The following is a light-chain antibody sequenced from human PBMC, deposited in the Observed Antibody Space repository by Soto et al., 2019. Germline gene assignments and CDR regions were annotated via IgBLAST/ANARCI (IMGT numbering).Light chain of an antibody. J-gene: IGKJ1*01. Sequence: EIVLTQSPGTLSLSPGERVTLSCRASQSFSGNYLTWYQHKPGQAPRLLIYGASTRATGIPDRFSGSGSGTDFTLTISRLEPEDSAVYYCQQYGSSPTWTFGQGTKVDIK. V-gene: IGKV3-20*01. CDR2: GAS. CDR1: QSFSGNY. CDR3: QQYGSSPTWT.